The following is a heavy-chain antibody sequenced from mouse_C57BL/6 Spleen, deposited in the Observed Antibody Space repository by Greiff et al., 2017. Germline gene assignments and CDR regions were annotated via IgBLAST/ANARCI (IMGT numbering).Heavy chain of an antibody. D-gene: IGHD2-3*01. CDR2: ISYDGSN. Sequence: ESGPGLVKPSQSLSLTCSVTGYSITSGYYWNWIRQFPGNKLEWMGYISYDGSNNYNPSLINRISITRDQSKNQFFLKLNAVTTEDTATYYCARPDGYYYWYFDVWGTGTTVTVAS. CDR1: GYSITSGYY. CDR3: ARPDGYYYWYFDV. J-gene: IGHJ1*03. V-gene: IGHV3-6*01.